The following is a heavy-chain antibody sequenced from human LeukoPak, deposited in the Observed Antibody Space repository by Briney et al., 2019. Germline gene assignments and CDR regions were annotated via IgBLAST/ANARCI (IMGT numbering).Heavy chain of an antibody. CDR1: GFTFSSYA. J-gene: IGHJ3*02. CDR3: AKDVKRVLRFGELLGASYI. Sequence: PGGSLRLSCAASGFTFSSYAMSWVRQAPGKGLEWVSAISGSGGSTFYADSVKGRFTISRDNSKNTLYLQMNSLRAEDTSVYYCAKDVKRVLRFGELLGASYIWGQGTVVTVSS. CDR2: ISGSGGST. D-gene: IGHD3-10*01. V-gene: IGHV3-23*01.